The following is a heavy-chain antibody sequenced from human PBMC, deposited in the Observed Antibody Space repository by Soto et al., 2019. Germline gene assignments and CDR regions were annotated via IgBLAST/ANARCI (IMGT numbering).Heavy chain of an antibody. CDR2: VGYNGCT. J-gene: IGHJ5*02. CDR3: AVYLGWAGGDGS. V-gene: IGHV4-61*08. Sequence: QVHLQESGPGLVKPSETLSLTCTFSGASVSNGGYYWRWIRQPPGERLEWIGNVGYNGCTKCKPSLKSRVTMSADTSKNQLSLRLSSVTGADTASYYCAVYLGWAGGDGSWGQGTLVTVSS. CDR1: GASVSNGGYY. D-gene: IGHD2-21*02.